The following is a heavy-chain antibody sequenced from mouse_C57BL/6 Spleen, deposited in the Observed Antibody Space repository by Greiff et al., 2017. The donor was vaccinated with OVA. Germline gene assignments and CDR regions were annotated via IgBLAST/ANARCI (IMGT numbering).Heavy chain of an antibody. J-gene: IGHJ3*01. CDR1: GFSLTSYG. CDR3: ARNPYSNYVWFAY. V-gene: IGHV2-2*01. CDR2: IWSGGST. D-gene: IGHD2-5*01. Sequence: VKLKESGPGLVQPSQSLSITCTVSGFSLTSYGVHWVRQSPGKGLEWLGVIWSGGSTDYNAAFISRLSISKDNSKSQVFFKMNSLQADDTAIYYCARNPYSNYVWFAYWGQGTLVTVSA.